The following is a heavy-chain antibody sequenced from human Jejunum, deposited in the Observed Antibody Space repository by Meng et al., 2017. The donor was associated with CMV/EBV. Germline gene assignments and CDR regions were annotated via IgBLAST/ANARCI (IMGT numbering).Heavy chain of an antibody. J-gene: IGHJ4*02. CDR1: GGSIRSGDHY. Sequence: GGSIRSGDHYWTWSRQPPGKGLEWIGNIDITGSPYYNPSLRSPVKISVDRSKNQFSLQLSSVTVADTAVYFCARGNDSSGYYPDHWGQGTLVTVSS. CDR2: IDITGSP. D-gene: IGHD3-22*01. CDR3: ARGNDSSGYYPDH. V-gene: IGHV4-30-4*08.